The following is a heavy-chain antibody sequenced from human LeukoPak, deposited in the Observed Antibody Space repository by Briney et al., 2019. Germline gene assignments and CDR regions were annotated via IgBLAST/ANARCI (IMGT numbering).Heavy chain of an antibody. D-gene: IGHD3-10*01. CDR3: AKAHVPTMIRGVVSSD. CDR2: ISASGGTT. V-gene: IGHV3-23*01. CDR1: GFTFSNFA. Sequence: GGSLRLSCAASGFTFSNFAMSWVRQAPGKGLEWVSSISASGGTTYYADSVKGRFTISRDNSKNTFNLQMNSLRAEDTALYYCAKAHVPTMIRGVVSSDWGQGTLVTVSS. J-gene: IGHJ4*02.